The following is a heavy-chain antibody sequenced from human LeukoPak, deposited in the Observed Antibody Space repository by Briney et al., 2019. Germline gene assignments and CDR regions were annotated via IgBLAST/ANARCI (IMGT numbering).Heavy chain of an antibody. CDR1: GFTFSSYA. V-gene: IGHV3-23*01. CDR3: AKVREAGVVPKGFDY. Sequence: PGGSLRLSCAASGFTFSSYAMSWVRQVPGKGLEWVSHISGSGDRTYYADSVKGRFTISRDRSKNTLFLQMNSLRAEDTAVYYCAKVREAGVVPKGFDYWGQGTLVTVSS. J-gene: IGHJ4*02. CDR2: ISGSGDRT. D-gene: IGHD3-3*01.